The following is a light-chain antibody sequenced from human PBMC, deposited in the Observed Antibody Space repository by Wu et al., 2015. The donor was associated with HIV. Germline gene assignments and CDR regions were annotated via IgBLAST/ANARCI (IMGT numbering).Light chain of an antibody. Sequence: DIQMTQSPSSLSASVGDRVTITCRASQGISDSLAWYQQKPGKVPKLLVYAASTLETGVPSRFSGSGSWTDYALTITGLQPEDFATYYCQQYYSTLTFGGGTKVEMK. CDR2: AAS. CDR3: QQYYSTLT. V-gene: IGKV1-NL1*01. J-gene: IGKJ4*01. CDR1: QGISDS.